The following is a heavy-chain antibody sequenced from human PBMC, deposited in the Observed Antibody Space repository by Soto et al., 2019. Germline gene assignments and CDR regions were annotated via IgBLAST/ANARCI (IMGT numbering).Heavy chain of an antibody. CDR3: AREWGSGSYYNLGYYYYGMDV. D-gene: IGHD3-10*01. CDR2: INTNTGNP. V-gene: IGHV7-4-1*01. CDR1: GYTFTSYG. Sequence: ASVKVSCKASGYTFTSYGISWVRQAPGQGLEWMGWINTNTGNPTYAQGFTGRFVFSLDTSVSTAYLQICSLKAEDTAVYYCAREWGSGSYYNLGYYYYGMDVWGQGTTVTVSS. J-gene: IGHJ6*02.